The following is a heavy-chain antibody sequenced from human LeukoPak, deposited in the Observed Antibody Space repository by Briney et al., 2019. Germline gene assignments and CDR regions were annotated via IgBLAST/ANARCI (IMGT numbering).Heavy chain of an antibody. CDR2: IYYSGST. CDR3: ARALTYYDFWSGYYGTYYFDY. Sequence: SETLSLTCTVSGGSISSHYWSWIRQPPGKGLEWIGYIYYSGSTNYNPSLKSRVTISVDTSKNQFSLKLSSVTAADTAVYYCARALTYYDFWSGYYGTYYFDYWGQGTLVTVSS. V-gene: IGHV4-59*11. D-gene: IGHD3-3*01. J-gene: IGHJ4*02. CDR1: GGSISSHY.